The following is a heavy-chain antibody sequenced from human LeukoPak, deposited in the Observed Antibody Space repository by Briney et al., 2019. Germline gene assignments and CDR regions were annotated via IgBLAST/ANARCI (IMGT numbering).Heavy chain of an antibody. CDR1: GYSFVTYW. CDR3: ARLGQVSPRLYSSSWYFDY. CDR2: IYPGDSDT. Sequence: GESLKISCKGSGYSFVTYWIVWVRQMPGKGLEWVGVIYPGDSDTRYSPSFQGQVTISADKSISTAYLQWSSLKASDTAMYHCARLGQVSPRLYSSSWYFDYWGQGTLVTVSS. J-gene: IGHJ4*02. D-gene: IGHD6-13*01. V-gene: IGHV5-51*01.